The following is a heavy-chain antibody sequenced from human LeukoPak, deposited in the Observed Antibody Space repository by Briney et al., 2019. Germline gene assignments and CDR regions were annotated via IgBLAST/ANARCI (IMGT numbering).Heavy chain of an antibody. J-gene: IGHJ6*02. D-gene: IGHD2-21*02. CDR2: IKRDGSST. V-gene: IGHV3-74*01. CDR3: SRDSLSSCGGDCYSGLDV. CDR1: GFTFSNYW. Sequence: GGSLRLPCAASGFTFSNYWMHWVRQAPGEALMWVSRIKRDGSSTTYADSVKGRFTISRDNAKNTLYLQMNSLRAEDTAVYYCSRDSLSSCGGDCYSGLDVWGQGTTVTVSS.